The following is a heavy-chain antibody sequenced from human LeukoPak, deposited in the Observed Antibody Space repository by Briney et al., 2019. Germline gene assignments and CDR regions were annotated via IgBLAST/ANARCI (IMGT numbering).Heavy chain of an antibody. D-gene: IGHD1-26*01. V-gene: IGHV1-46*01. CDR3: ARGASLAAWELSRGGWFDP. CDR2: INPSGGST. J-gene: IGHJ5*02. CDR1: GYTFTSYY. Sequence: VKVSCKXSGYTFTSYYMHWVRQAPGQGLEWMGIINPSGGSTSYAQKFQGRVTMTRDTSTSTVYMELSSLRSEDTAVYYCARGASLAAWELSRGGWFDPWGQGTLVTVSS.